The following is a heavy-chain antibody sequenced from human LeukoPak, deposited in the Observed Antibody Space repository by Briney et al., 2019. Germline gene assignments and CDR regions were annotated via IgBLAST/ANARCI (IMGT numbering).Heavy chain of an antibody. V-gene: IGHV1-2*02. D-gene: IGHD6-13*01. CDR3: ARHEGIAAAGAAY. Sequence: ASVKVSCKSSGYTVTGHYIHWVRQAPGQGLEWMGWIKPNSGGTNYAQKFQGRVTMTRDTSISTAYLELSSLRSDDTAVYYCARHEGIAAAGAAYWGQGTLVTVSS. CDR1: GYTVTGHY. J-gene: IGHJ4*02. CDR2: IKPNSGGT.